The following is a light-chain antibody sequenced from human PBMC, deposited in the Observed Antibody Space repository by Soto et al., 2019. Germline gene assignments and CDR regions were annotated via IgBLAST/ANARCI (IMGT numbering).Light chain of an antibody. V-gene: IGKV1-39*01. CDR1: QTISTS. CDR2: AAS. J-gene: IGKJ1*01. Sequence: IQMTQSPSSLSASVGDRVTITCWASQTISTSLNWYHHKPGKAPKLLIYAASSLQSGVPSRFSGSGSGTDFTLTISSLQPEDFATYSCQQSYSLPWTFGQGTKVEIK. CDR3: QQSYSLPWT.